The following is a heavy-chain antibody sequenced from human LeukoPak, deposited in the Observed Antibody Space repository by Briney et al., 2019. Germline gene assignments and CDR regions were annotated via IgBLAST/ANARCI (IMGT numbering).Heavy chain of an antibody. CDR1: GFTFSTNA. Sequence: GGSLRLSCLTSGFTFSTNAMSWVRQAPGKGLEWVSGISGSGASTYYADSVTGRFTISRDNSRNTLYLQMNSLRGDDTAVYYCAKDVGKWESLHFFDYWGQGTLVTVSS. CDR2: ISGSGAST. CDR3: AKDVGKWESLHFFDY. D-gene: IGHD1-26*01. J-gene: IGHJ4*02. V-gene: IGHV3-23*01.